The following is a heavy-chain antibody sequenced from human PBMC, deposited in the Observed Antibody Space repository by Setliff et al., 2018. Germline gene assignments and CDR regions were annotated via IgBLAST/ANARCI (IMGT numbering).Heavy chain of an antibody. CDR2: INPSSGGT. CDR3: ARAEYTSSSLYYYMDV. V-gene: IGHV1-2*06. Sequence: GASVKVSCKAFRYTFNDYYIHWVRQTPGQGLEWMGRINPSSGGTDDAQNFLGRVTMTRDTAISTAYMELSRLTSDDTAVYYCARAEYTSSSLYYYMDVWGKGTTVT. J-gene: IGHJ6*03. D-gene: IGHD6-6*01. CDR1: RYTFNDYY.